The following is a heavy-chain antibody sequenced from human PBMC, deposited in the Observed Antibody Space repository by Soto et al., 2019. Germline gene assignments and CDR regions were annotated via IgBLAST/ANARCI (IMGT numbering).Heavy chain of an antibody. CDR2: IGGGGRLI. D-gene: IGHD6-19*01. CDR1: GFTFSSFS. J-gene: IGHJ4*02. Sequence: EVQLVESGGGLVQRGGSLRLSCAASGFTFSSFSMNWVRQAPGRGLEWISYIGGGGRLISYADSVKGRFAISRDNAQNSLYLQMDSLRDEDTAVYYCARDLGWAFDCWGQGTLVIVSS. CDR3: ARDLGWAFDC. V-gene: IGHV3-48*02.